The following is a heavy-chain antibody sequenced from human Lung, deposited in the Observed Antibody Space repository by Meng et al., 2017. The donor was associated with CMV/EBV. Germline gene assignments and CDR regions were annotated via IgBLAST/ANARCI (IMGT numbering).Heavy chain of an antibody. D-gene: IGHD1-26*01. CDR3: VRDQWVQSRGGPHY. CDR2: INPNSGAT. V-gene: IGHV1-2*02. CDR1: EYTFTAFY. J-gene: IGHJ4*02. Sequence: ASVXVSXXTSEYTFTAFYIHWVRQAPGQGLEWVAWINPNSGATNYAPKFQGRVTVTRDTSITTAYLELSGLKSDDTAVYFCVRDQWVQSRGGPHYWGQGTLVTVSS.